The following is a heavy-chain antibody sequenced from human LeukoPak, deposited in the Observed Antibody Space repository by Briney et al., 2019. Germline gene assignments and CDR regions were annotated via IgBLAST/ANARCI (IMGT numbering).Heavy chain of an antibody. CDR1: GYTFTGYY. J-gene: IGHJ4*02. D-gene: IGHD4-17*01. CDR2: INPNSGGT. V-gene: IGHV1-2*02. Sequence: GASVKVSCEASGYTFTGYYMHWVRQAPGQGLEWMGWINPNSGGTNYAQKFQGRVTMTRDTSISTAYLQWSSLKASDTAMYYCATLGLPDDYGAFDYWGQGTLVTVSS. CDR3: ATLGLPDDYGAFDY.